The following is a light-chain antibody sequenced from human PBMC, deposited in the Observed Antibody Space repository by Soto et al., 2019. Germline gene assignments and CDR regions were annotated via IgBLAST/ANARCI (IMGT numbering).Light chain of an antibody. CDR3: QVFDGNTDDVI. Sequence: SYELTQAPSVSVAPGQTARITCGDIGSKTVHWYQQKPGQAPVLVVYDDSDRPSGIPDRFSGSNSGNTATLTITTVEAGDEAAYFCQVFDGNTDDVIFGGGTKVTVL. V-gene: IGLV3-21*02. J-gene: IGLJ2*01. CDR1: IGSKT. CDR2: DDS.